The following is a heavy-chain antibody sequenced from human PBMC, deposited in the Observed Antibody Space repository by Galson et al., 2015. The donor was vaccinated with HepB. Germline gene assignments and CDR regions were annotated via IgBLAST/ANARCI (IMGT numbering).Heavy chain of an antibody. V-gene: IGHV4-39*01. J-gene: IGHJ6*03. D-gene: IGHD5-18*01. CDR3: GRMDTHPQGGYYYYMDV. Sequence: ETLSLTCTVSGGSISSSSYYWGWIRQPPGKGLEWIGCIYYSGSTYYNPSLKSRVTISVDTSKNQFSLKLSSVTAADTAVYYCGRMDTHPQGGYYYYMDVWGKGTTVTVSS. CDR2: IYYSGST. CDR1: GGSISSSSYY.